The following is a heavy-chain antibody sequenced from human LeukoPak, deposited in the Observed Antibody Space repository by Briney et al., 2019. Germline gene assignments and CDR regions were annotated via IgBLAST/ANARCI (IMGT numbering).Heavy chain of an antibody. D-gene: IGHD3-10*01. V-gene: IGHV3-7*01. CDR2: IKEDGSVR. Sequence: GGSLRLSCVASGFTFSDYWMTWVRQAPGEGLERVANIKEDGSVRYYVDSLKGRFTISRDNAKNSLYLQLNSLRAEDTAVYYCATEGTDGRGSFGWFDTWGQGTLVTVSS. CDR1: GFTFSDYW. J-gene: IGHJ5*02. CDR3: ATEGTDGRGSFGWFDT.